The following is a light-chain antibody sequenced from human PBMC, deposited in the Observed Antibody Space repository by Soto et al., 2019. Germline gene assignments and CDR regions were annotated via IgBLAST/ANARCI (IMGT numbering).Light chain of an antibody. J-gene: IGKJ1*01. CDR3: QQYRT. CDR2: GAS. CDR1: QSVSSN. V-gene: IGKV3-15*01. Sequence: EIVMTQSPATLSVSPGERATLSCRASQSVSSNLAWYQQKPGQAPRLLIYGASTRATGIPARFSGSGSGTEFTLTISSLQSEEFAVYYCQQYRTFGQGTKVDIK.